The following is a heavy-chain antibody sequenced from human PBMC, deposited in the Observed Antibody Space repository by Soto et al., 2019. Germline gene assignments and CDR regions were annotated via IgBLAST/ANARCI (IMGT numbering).Heavy chain of an antibody. V-gene: IGHV1-24*01. J-gene: IGHJ5*02. D-gene: IGHD6-13*01. CDR2: FDPEDGET. CDR1: GYTLTELS. CDR3: ASRCSSSWNNWYDP. Sequence: GASVKVSCKVSGYTLTELSMHWVRQAPGKGLEWMGGFDPEDGETIYAQKFQGRVTMTEDTSTDTAYMELSSLRSEDTAVYYCASRCSSSWNNWYDPWGQGTLVIVSS.